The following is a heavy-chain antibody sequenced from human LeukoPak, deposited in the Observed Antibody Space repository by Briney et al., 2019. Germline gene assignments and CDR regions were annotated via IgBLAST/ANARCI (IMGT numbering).Heavy chain of an antibody. V-gene: IGHV4-39*07. CDR1: GGSISSSSYY. Sequence: SQTLSLTCTVSGGSISSSSYYWGWIRQPPGKGLEWIGSIYYSGSTYYNPSLKSRVTISVDTSKNQFSLKLSSVTAADTAVYYCARTWIQLWSFDYWGQGTLVTVSS. CDR3: ARTWIQLWSFDY. D-gene: IGHD5-18*01. J-gene: IGHJ4*02. CDR2: IYYSGST.